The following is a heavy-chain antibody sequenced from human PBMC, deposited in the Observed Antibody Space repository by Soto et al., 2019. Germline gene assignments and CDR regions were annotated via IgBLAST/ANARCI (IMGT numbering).Heavy chain of an antibody. CDR2: IYHSGST. J-gene: IGHJ3*02. V-gene: IGHV4-4*02. CDR3: ASLLGGSSPRREDAFDI. Sequence: SETLSLTCAVSGGSISSSNWWSWVRQPPGKGLEWIGEIYHSGSTNYNPSLKSRVTISVDKSKNQFSLKLSSVTAADTTVYYCASLLGGSSPRREDAFDIWGQGTMVT. CDR1: GGSISSSNW. D-gene: IGHD3-16*01.